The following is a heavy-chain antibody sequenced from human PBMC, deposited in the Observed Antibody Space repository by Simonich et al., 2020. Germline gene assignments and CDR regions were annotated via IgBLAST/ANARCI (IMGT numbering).Heavy chain of an antibody. J-gene: IGHJ2*01. V-gene: IGHV4-59*01. CDR2: IYYSGST. Sequence: QVQLQESGPGLVKPSETLSLTCTVSGGSISSYYWSWIRQPPGKGLEWIWYIYYSGSTNYNPTLKSRVTISVDTAKNQFSLKLSSVTAADTAVYYCARGISSGWYWYFDLWGRGTLVTVSS. D-gene: IGHD6-19*01. CDR1: GGSISSYY. CDR3: ARGISSGWYWYFDL.